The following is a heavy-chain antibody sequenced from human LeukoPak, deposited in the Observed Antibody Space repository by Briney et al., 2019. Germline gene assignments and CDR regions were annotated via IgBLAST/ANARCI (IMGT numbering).Heavy chain of an antibody. CDR2: MTPSSGSA. J-gene: IGHJ4*02. Sequence: GASVKVSCKASGGTFSSYAISWVRQATGQGLQWMGRMTPSSGSAEYAQRFQGRVTLTRDTASGTAYLELRSLTADDTAIYYCAREGPLFVLDYWGQGTRVAVSS. CDR3: AREGPLFVLDY. V-gene: IGHV1-8*03. CDR1: GGTFSSYA. D-gene: IGHD6-6*01.